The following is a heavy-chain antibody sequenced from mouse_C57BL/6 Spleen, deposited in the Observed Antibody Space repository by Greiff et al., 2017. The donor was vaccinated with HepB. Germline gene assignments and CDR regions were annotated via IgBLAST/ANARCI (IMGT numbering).Heavy chain of an antibody. CDR2: IYPGSGST. J-gene: IGHJ3*01. D-gene: IGHD2-3*01. CDR3: ARRDGYYSSWFAY. CDR1: GYTFTSYW. V-gene: IGHV1-55*01. Sequence: QVQLKQPGAELVKPGASVKMSCKASGYTFTSYWITWVKQRPGQGLEWIGDIYPGSGSTNYNEKFKSKATLTVDTSSSTAYMQLSSLTSEDSAVYYGARRDGYYSSWFAYWGQGTLVTVSA.